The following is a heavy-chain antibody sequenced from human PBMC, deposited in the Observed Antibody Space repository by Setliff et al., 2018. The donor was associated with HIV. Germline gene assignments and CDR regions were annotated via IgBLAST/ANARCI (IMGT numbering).Heavy chain of an antibody. CDR2: IYENAYA. D-gene: IGHD3-10*01. CDR1: RGSIRSGTYY. CDR3: ARAQMHRGVVSWSLYYFDY. V-gene: IGHV4-39*07. J-gene: IGHJ4*02. Sequence: TLSLTCTVSRGSIRSGTYYWGWIRQPPGKGLEWIGYIYENAYAHYTVSLRSRVTVSMDTSKNQFSLTLRSVTAADRAVYYCARAQMHRGVVSWSLYYFDYWGQGALVTVSS.